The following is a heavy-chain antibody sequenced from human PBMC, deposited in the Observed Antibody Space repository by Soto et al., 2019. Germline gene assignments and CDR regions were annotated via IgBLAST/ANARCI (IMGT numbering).Heavy chain of an antibody. V-gene: IGHV3-74*01. CDR3: VRDYDSSGYNSDY. J-gene: IGHJ4*02. CDR2: INSEGTGT. Sequence: GGSLRLSCAASGFTFSSYWMHWVRQVPGKGLVWVSRINSEGTGTIYADSVKGRFTISRDNAKNTLYLQMNSLRAEDTAVYYCVRDYDSSGYNSDYWGQGTPVTVS. CDR1: GFTFSSYW. D-gene: IGHD3-22*01.